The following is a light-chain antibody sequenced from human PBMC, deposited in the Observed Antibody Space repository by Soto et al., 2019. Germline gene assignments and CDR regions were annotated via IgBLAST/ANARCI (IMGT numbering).Light chain of an antibody. J-gene: IGKJ1*01. CDR3: QHYYSSPCT. V-gene: IGKV1-8*01. CDR1: QDISDY. CDR2: AAS. Sequence: AIRMTQSPSSLSASTGDRVTITCRASQDISDYLVWYQQKPGKAPKVLIHAASTLQGGVSSRFSGSGSGTDFTLTINNLQSEDFATYYCQHYYSSPCTFGQGTKVEV.